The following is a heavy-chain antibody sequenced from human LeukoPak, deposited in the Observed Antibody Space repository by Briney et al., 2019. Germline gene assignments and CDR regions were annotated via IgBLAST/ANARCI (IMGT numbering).Heavy chain of an antibody. CDR2: ISSGDKTI. V-gene: IGHV3-11*04. D-gene: IGHD3-10*01. CDR1: GFTFSDYY. CDR3: ARGGVGYYPLVSHFYL. Sequence: PGGSLRLSCVASGFTFSDYYMNWIRQAPGKGLEWVSYISSGDKTIYSADSVQGRFTISRDNARNSLYLQMNSLRVEDTAVYYCARGGVGYYPLVSHFYLWGRGILVTVSS. J-gene: IGHJ2*01.